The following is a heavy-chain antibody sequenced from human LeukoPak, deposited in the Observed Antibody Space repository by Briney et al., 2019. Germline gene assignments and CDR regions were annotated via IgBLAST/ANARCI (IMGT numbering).Heavy chain of an antibody. Sequence: GGSLRLSCAASGFTFSSYWMHWVRQAPGKGLVWVSRINSDGSSTSYADSVKGRFTISRDNAKNTLYLQMNSLRAEDTAAYYCARWGYDTMIAQKAAFDIWGQGTMVTVSS. V-gene: IGHV3-74*01. J-gene: IGHJ3*02. CDR3: ARWGYDTMIAQKAAFDI. CDR2: INSDGSST. CDR1: GFTFSSYW. D-gene: IGHD3-22*01.